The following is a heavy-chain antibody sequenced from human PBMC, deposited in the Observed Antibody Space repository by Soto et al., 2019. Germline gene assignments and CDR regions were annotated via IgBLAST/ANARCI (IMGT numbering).Heavy chain of an antibody. CDR3: AKNGQPPYYYYGMDV. CDR2: ISGYNGDI. V-gene: IGHV1-18*01. D-gene: IGHD2-8*01. J-gene: IGHJ6*02. Sequence: QGQLGQSGPEVKKPGASVKVSCKASGYTFSRYGISWVRQAPGQGLEWMGWISGYNGDIIYAQKVQGRVTMTIDTSTYPAYMELRSLTSDDTAIYYCAKNGQPPYYYYGMDVWGQGTTVTVSS. CDR1: GYTFSRYG.